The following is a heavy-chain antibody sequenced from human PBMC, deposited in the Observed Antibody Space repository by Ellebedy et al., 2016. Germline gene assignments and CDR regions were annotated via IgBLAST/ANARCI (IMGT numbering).Heavy chain of an antibody. V-gene: IGHV3-21*01. CDR2: TTGSSSYI. J-gene: IGHJ4*02. D-gene: IGHD2-21*02. Sequence: GESLKISCAASGFTFSSYTMNWVRQAPGKGLEWVSSTTGSSSYIYYADSVKGRFTISRDNAKNSLYLRMNSLRAEDTAVYYCARAETVFDSWGQGTLVTVSS. CDR1: GFTFSSYT. CDR3: ARAETVFDS.